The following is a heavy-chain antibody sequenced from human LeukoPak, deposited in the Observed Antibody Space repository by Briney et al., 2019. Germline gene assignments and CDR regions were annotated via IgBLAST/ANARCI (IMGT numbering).Heavy chain of an antibody. Sequence: GGSLRLSCAASGFTFSSYSMNWVRQAPGKGLEWVAVISYDGFNKYYADSVKGRFTISRDNSKDTLYLQMNSLRAEDTAVYYCAKDVSGNVNSSGLLGIWGLGTMVTVSS. CDR3: AKDVSGNVNSSGLLGI. D-gene: IGHD3-22*01. V-gene: IGHV3-30*18. J-gene: IGHJ3*02. CDR1: GFTFSSYS. CDR2: ISYDGFNK.